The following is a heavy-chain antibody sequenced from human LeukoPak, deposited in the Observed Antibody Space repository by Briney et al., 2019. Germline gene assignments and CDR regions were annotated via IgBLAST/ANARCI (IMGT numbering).Heavy chain of an antibody. J-gene: IGHJ3*02. CDR3: AKLPHDYGDYVDAFDI. V-gene: IGHV3-23*01. CDR1: GFTFSSYA. Sequence: GGSLRLSCAASGFTFSSYAMSWVRQAPGKGLEWVSAISGSGGSTYYADSVKGRFTISRGNSKNTLYLQMNSLRAEDTAVYYCAKLPHDYGDYVDAFDIWGQGTMVTVSS. D-gene: IGHD4-17*01. CDR2: ISGSGGST.